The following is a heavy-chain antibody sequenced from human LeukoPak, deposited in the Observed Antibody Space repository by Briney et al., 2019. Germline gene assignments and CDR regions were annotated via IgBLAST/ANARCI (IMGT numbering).Heavy chain of an antibody. V-gene: IGHV1-18*01. CDR2: ISAYNGNT. J-gene: IGHJ4*02. CDR3: ARDCPRIDISLEWDY. D-gene: IGHD3-3*01. CDR1: GYTFTSYG. Sequence: ASVKVSCKASGYTFTSYGISWVRQAPGQGLEWMGWISAYNGNTNYAQKLQGRVTMTTDTSTSTAYMELRSLRSDDRAVYYCARDCPRIDISLEWDYWGQGTLVTVSS.